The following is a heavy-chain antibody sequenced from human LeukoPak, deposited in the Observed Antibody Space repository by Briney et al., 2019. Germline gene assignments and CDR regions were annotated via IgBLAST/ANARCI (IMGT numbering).Heavy chain of an antibody. CDR3: AATLPRWLHPYFDY. J-gene: IGHJ4*02. Sequence: ASVKVSCKVSGYTLTELSMHWVRQAPGKGLEWMGGFDPEDGETIYAQKFQGRVTMTEDTSTDTAYMELSSLRSEDTAVYYCAATLPRWLHPYFDYWGQGTLVPVSS. CDR2: FDPEDGET. CDR1: GYTLTELS. V-gene: IGHV1-24*01. D-gene: IGHD5-24*01.